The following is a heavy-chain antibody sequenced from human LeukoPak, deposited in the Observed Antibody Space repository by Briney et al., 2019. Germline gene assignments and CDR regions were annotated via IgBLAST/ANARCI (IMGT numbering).Heavy chain of an antibody. CDR3: ARDSGLLWFGGYTTDYFDY. J-gene: IGHJ4*02. CDR1: GFTFSSYS. D-gene: IGHD3-10*01. Sequence: GGSLRLSCAASGFTFSSYSMNWVRQAPGKGLGWVSYISSSSSTIYYADSVKGRFTISRDNAKNSLYLQMNSLRAEDTAVYYCARDSGLLWFGGYTTDYFDYWGQGTLVTVSS. V-gene: IGHV3-48*01. CDR2: ISSSSSTI.